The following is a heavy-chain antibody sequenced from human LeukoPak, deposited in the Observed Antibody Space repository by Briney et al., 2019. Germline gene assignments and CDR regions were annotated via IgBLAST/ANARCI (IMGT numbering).Heavy chain of an antibody. CDR3: ANGPSRDGNYFPFDY. Sequence: GGSLRLSCAASGFTFSSYAMSWIRQAPGKGLEWVSTISGSGGSTYYADSVTGRFTISRDNSNNTLYLKMNSLRAEDTAVYYCANGPSRDGNYFPFDYWGQGTLVTVSS. J-gene: IGHJ4*02. D-gene: IGHD3-10*01. CDR1: GFTFSSYA. CDR2: ISGSGGST. V-gene: IGHV3-23*01.